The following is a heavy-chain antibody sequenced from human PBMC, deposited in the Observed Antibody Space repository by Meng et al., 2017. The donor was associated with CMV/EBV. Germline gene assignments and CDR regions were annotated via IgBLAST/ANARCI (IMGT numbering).Heavy chain of an antibody. V-gene: IGHV4-4*07. CDR1: GGSISSYY. CDR3: ARSMVVAGDWFDP. J-gene: IGHJ5*02. D-gene: IGHD2-15*01. CDR2: IYTSGST. Sequence: VQLEESGPGVVKPSETLSLTCHVSGGSISSYYWSWLRQPAGKGLEWIGRIYTSGSTNYNPSLKSRVTMSVDTSKNQFSLKLSSVTAADTAVYYCARSMVVAGDWFDPWGQGTLVTVSS.